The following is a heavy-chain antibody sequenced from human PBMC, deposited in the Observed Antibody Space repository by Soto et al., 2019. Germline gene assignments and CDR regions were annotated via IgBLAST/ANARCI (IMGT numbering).Heavy chain of an antibody. Sequence: QVQLQASGPGLAKPSQTLSLACTVSGASISSGGYYWSWIRQYPGKGLEWIGSIYYSGSTYYNPYLKSRVAVSEDTSKNLCSLKLSSVTAADTAGYYCASGYLLTGFDDFDYGGQGTVVTVSS. CDR1: GASISSGGYY. V-gene: IGHV4-31*03. CDR3: ASGYLLTGFDDFDY. J-gene: IGHJ4*02. D-gene: IGHD3-9*01. CDR2: IYYSGST.